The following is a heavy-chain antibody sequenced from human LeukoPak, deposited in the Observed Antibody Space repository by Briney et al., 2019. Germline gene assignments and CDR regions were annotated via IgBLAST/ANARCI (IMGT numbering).Heavy chain of an antibody. CDR2: INNSGSNI. Sequence: GSLSLSCAAYGVTFSSYSRSWVRQPPGKGLEWVSAINNSGSNIYYAASMNGRITISRDTDKTSLYMKMHSLRAEDTAVYYCARDEHSTDYYDSSGYSAEYFQHWGQGTMVTVSS. J-gene: IGHJ1*01. V-gene: IGHV3-21*01. CDR1: GVTFSSYS. CDR3: ARDEHSTDYYDSSGYSAEYFQH. D-gene: IGHD3-22*01.